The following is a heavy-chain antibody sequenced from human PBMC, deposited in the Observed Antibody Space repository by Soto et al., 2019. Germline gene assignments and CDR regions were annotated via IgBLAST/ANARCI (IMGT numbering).Heavy chain of an antibody. CDR2: IWYDGSNK. Sequence: QVQLVESGGGVVQPGRSLRLSCEASGFTFSSYGMHWVRQAPGKGLEWVAVIWYDGSNKYYADSVKGRFTISRDNSKNTLYLQMNSLRAENTAVYYCARGFVDGYNYWGQGTLVTVSS. CDR1: GFTFSSYG. J-gene: IGHJ4*02. V-gene: IGHV3-33*01. CDR3: ARGFVDGYNY. D-gene: IGHD5-12*01.